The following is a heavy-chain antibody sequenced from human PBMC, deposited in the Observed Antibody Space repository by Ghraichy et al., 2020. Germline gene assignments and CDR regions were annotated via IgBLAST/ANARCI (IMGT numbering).Heavy chain of an antibody. Sequence: GESLNISCAASGFTFSSYSMNWVRQAPGKGLEWVSYISSSSSTIYYADSVKGRFTISRDNAKNSLYLQMNSLRDEDTAVYYCARDWDGRMTARPTFDYWGQGTLVTVSS. CDR1: GFTFSSYS. V-gene: IGHV3-48*02. D-gene: IGHD2-21*02. CDR3: ARDWDGRMTARPTFDY. CDR2: ISSSSSTI. J-gene: IGHJ4*02.